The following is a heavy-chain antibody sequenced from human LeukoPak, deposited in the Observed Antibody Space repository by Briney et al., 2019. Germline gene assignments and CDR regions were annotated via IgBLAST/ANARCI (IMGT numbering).Heavy chain of an antibody. CDR2: IYYSGGT. CDR3: ARGYCSGGSCYPVYYFDY. V-gene: IGHV4-31*03. D-gene: IGHD2-15*01. Sequence: SSQTLSLTCTVSGGSISSGGYYWSWIRQHPGKGLEWIGYIYYSGGTYYNPSLKSRVTISVDTSKNQFSLKLSSVTAADTAVYYCARGYCSGGSCYPVYYFDYWGQGTLVTVSS. CDR1: GGSISSGGYY. J-gene: IGHJ4*02.